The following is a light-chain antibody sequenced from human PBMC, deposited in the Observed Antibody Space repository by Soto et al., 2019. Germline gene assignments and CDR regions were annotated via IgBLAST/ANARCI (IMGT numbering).Light chain of an antibody. Sequence: DIQMTQSPSALSASVGDRVTISCRPSQSISTWLAWYQQKPGKAPRLLIYDASSLASGVPARFSGGGSGTEFLFTISSLPHDDFATYYRQQYYRYWTFGQGTKVDIK. J-gene: IGKJ1*01. CDR2: DAS. CDR1: QSISTW. V-gene: IGKV1-5*01. CDR3: QQYYRYWT.